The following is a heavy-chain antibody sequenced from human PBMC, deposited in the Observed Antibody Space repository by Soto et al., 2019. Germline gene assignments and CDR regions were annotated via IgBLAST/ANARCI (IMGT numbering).Heavy chain of an antibody. CDR3: AKDGAAGSVLDV. V-gene: IGHV3-23*01. J-gene: IGHJ6*02. Sequence: GGSLRLSCAASGFTFRSYAMSWARQAPGKGLEWVSGISDRGDNRYYADSVKGRLTTSRDNAKNSVYLQMNNLRVEDTAVYYCAKDGAAGSVLDVWGQGTTVTVSS. CDR1: GFTFRSYA. CDR2: ISDRGDNR. D-gene: IGHD6-13*01.